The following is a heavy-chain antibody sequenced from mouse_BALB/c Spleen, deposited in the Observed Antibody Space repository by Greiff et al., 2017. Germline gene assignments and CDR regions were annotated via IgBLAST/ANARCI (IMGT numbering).Heavy chain of an antibody. CDR3: ARSNSRAMDY. V-gene: IGHV5-17*02. D-gene: IGHD2-5*01. CDR2: ISSGSSTI. Sequence: EVHLVESGGGLVQPGGSRKLSCAASGFTFSSFGMHWVRQAPEKGLEWVAYISSGSSTIYYADTVKGRFTISRDNPKNTLFLQMTSLRSEDTAMYYCARSNSRAMDYWGQGTSVTVSS. J-gene: IGHJ4*01. CDR1: GFTFSSFG.